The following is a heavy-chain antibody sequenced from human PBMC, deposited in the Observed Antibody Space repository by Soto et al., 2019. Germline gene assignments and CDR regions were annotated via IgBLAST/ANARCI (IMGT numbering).Heavy chain of an antibody. V-gene: IGHV5-51*01. CDR2: IYPGDSDT. Sequence: XESLKISCKGSEYSFTNYWIAWVRQMPGKGLEWMGIIYPGDSDTRYSPSFQGQVTISADKSISTAYLQWSSLKASDTAMYYCARQGKYCSSPSCYADYWGQGTLVTVSS. CDR1: EYSFTNYW. J-gene: IGHJ4*02. D-gene: IGHD2-2*01. CDR3: ARQGKYCSSPSCYADY.